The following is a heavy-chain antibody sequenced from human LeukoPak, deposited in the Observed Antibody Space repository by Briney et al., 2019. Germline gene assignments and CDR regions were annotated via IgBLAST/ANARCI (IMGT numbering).Heavy chain of an antibody. CDR1: GGSFSGYY. CDR3: ARGLGEYPNWFDP. Sequence: SETLSLTCAVYGGSFSGYYWSWIRQPPGKGLEWIGEINHSGSTNYNPSLKSRVTISVDTSKNQFSLKLSSVTAADTAVYYCARGLGEYPNWFDPWGQGTLVTVSS. CDR2: INHSGST. D-gene: IGHD3-10*01. J-gene: IGHJ5*02. V-gene: IGHV4-34*01.